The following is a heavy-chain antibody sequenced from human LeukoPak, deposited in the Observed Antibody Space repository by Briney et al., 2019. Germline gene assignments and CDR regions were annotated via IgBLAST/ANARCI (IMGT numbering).Heavy chain of an antibody. CDR2: INPNGGGT. Sequence: ASVKVSCKASGYTFTGYYIHWVRQAPGQGLEWMGWINPNGGGTNYAQKFQGRVTMTRDTSISTAYMELNGLTFDDTALYYCAGGITGGDFWGQGTLVTVSS. CDR1: GYTFTGYY. V-gene: IGHV1-2*02. CDR3: AGGITGGDF. J-gene: IGHJ4*02. D-gene: IGHD1-14*01.